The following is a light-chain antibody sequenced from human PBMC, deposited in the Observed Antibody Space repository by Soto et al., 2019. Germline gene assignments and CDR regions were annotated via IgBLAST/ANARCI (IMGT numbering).Light chain of an antibody. CDR1: QSVSGN. CDR3: QQYNNWTLT. J-gene: IGKJ4*01. Sequence: EIVMTQSPATLSVSPGERATLSCRASQSVSGNLAWYQQKPGQPPRLLIYGASTRATGIPARFSGSGSGTEFTLTLRSLQSEDFAVYYCQQYNNWTLTFGGGTKVEIK. V-gene: IGKV3-15*01. CDR2: GAS.